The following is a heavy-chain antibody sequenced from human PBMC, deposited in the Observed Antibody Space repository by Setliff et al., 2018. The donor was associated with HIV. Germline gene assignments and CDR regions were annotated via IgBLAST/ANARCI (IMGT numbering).Heavy chain of an antibody. Sequence: GASVKVSCKASGYTFTSYGISWVRQAPGQGLEWMGWISAYSGNTNYAQTLQGRVTMTTDTSTSTAYMELRSLRSDDTAVYYCARVAWYYSFWSGLGDAFDIWGQGTMVTVSS. CDR3: ARVAWYYSFWSGLGDAFDI. V-gene: IGHV1-18*01. D-gene: IGHD3-3*01. CDR2: ISAYSGNT. J-gene: IGHJ3*02. CDR1: GYTFTSYG.